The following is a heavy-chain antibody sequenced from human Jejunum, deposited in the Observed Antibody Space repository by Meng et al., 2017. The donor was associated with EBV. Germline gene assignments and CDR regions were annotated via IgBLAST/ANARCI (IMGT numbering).Heavy chain of an antibody. CDR2: IHHSGRT. CDR1: GGSITSTNW. J-gene: IGHJ4*02. D-gene: IGHD3-22*01. V-gene: IGHV4-4*02. Sequence: QVQLQESGPGLVKPSETLSLTCSVSGGSITSTNWWSWVRQPPGKGLEWIGEIHHSGRTNYNPSLKSRVTISVDKSKNQFSLELSSVTAADAAVYFCASVGYYDSSGYFTDYWGQGTLVTVFS. CDR3: ASVGYYDSSGYFTDY.